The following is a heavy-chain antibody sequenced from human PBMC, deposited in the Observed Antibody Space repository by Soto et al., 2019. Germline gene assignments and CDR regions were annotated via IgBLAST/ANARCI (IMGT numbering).Heavy chain of an antibody. V-gene: IGHV4-39*02. D-gene: IGHD2-15*01. CDR2: ISYSGTT. CDR1: GDSISSNNNY. J-gene: IGHJ4*02. Sequence: SETLSLTCTVSGDSISSNNNYWSWIRQPPGEGLEWIGFISYSGTTYYTPSLKSRVTISVDTSKNQFSLKLSSVTAADTAVYYCAREGGRYCTGGSCQVDYWGQGTLVTVSS. CDR3: AREGGRYCTGGSCQVDY.